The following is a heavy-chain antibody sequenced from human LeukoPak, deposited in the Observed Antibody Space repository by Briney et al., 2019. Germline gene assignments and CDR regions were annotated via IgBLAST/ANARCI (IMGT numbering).Heavy chain of an antibody. J-gene: IGHJ4*02. D-gene: IGHD2-2*01. CDR1: GFTFSSYG. CDR3: ARDSLPATAPDS. CDR2: IWYDGSNK. Sequence: PGGSLRLSCAASGFTFSSYGMHWVRQAPGKGLEWVAVIWYDGSNKYYADSVEGRFTISRDNSKNTLYLQMNSLRAEDTAVYYCARDSLPATAPDSWGQGTLVTVSS. V-gene: IGHV3-33*01.